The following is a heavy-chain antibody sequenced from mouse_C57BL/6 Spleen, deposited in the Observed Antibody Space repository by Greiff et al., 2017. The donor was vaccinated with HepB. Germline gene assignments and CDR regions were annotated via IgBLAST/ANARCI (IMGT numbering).Heavy chain of an antibody. J-gene: IGHJ1*03. CDR1: GFTFSNYW. CDR2: IRLKSDNYAT. V-gene: IGHV6-3*01. Sequence: EVHVVESGGGLVQPGGSMKLSCVASGFTFSNYWMNWVRQSPEKGLEWVAQIRLKSDNYATHYAESVKGRFTISRDDSKSSVYLQMNNLRAEDTGIYYCTGRYFDVWGTGTTVTVSS. CDR3: TGRYFDV.